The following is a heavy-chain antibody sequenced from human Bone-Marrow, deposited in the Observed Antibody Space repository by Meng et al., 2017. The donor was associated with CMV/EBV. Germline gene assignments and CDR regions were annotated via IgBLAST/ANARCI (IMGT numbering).Heavy chain of an antibody. CDR3: AKLSGSGTTSSGYHYAFDS. CDR1: GDSINSGDYY. V-gene: IGHV4-30-4*08. CDR2: IYYSGST. J-gene: IGHJ4*02. D-gene: IGHD3-22*01. Sequence: QVQREDAGPRRVKPSQALSLTCSVSGDSINSGDYYWSWIRQPPGKGLEWIGYIYYSGSTYYNPSLESRLTISVDTSKNQFSLNLSSVTAADTAVYFCAKLSGSGTTSSGYHYAFDSWGQGTLVTVSS.